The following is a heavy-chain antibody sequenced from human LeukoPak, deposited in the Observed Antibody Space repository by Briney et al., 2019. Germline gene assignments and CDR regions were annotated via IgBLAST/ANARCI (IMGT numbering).Heavy chain of an antibody. J-gene: IGHJ6*04. D-gene: IGHD3-10*02. CDR3: AELGITMIGGV. CDR1: GFTFSSHG. Sequence: GGSLRLSCAASGFTFSSHGTNWVRQAPGKGLEWVSYISSSGSTIYYADSVKGRFTISRDNAKNSLYLQMNSLRAEDTAVYYCAELGITMIGGVWGKGTTVTISS. CDR2: ISSSGSTI. V-gene: IGHV3-48*04.